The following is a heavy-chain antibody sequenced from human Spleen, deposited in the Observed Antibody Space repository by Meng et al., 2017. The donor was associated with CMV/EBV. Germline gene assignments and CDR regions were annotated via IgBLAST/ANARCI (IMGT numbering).Heavy chain of an antibody. CDR3: AKDLGSNDYGEDY. CDR1: GFTFDDYS. D-gene: IGHD4-17*01. J-gene: IGHJ4*02. V-gene: IGHV3-23*01. Sequence: GGSLRLSCEASGFTFDDYSMHWVRQAPGKGLEWVSGISGSGHSPYYIDSVRGRFTISRDNSKNTLFLVMNSLRAEDTAVYYCAKDLGSNDYGEDYWGQGTPVTVSS. CDR2: ISGSGHSP.